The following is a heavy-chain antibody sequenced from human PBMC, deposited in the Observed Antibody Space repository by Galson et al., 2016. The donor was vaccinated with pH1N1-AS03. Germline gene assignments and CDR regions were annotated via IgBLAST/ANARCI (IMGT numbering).Heavy chain of an antibody. D-gene: IGHD6-19*01. J-gene: IGHJ3*01. Sequence: SVKVSCKASGYTFTRHHMHWVRQAPGQGLEWMGIIYPTGDGKDYAREFQGRVTMTRDTSTSTFYMVLSILISDDTAVYFCARDSGGWAVDFWGQGTGVTVSS. V-gene: IGHV1-46*01. CDR1: GYTFTRHH. CDR2: IYPTGDGK. CDR3: ARDSGGWAVDF.